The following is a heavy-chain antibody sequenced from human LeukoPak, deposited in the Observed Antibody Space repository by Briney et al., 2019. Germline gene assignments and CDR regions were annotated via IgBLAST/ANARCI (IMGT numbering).Heavy chain of an antibody. Sequence: PGGSLRLSCTASGFSLSNYWMILVRQAPEKGLERVAHIKQDGSLIYYPDSVKGRFTISRDNAKNSLYLQMNSLRPEDTAVYYCARDLTPHFSGNYYDAFDIWGQGTMVTVSS. J-gene: IGHJ3*02. CDR3: ARDLTPHFSGNYYDAFDI. V-gene: IGHV3-7*01. D-gene: IGHD3-22*01. CDR1: GFSLSNYW. CDR2: IKQDGSLI.